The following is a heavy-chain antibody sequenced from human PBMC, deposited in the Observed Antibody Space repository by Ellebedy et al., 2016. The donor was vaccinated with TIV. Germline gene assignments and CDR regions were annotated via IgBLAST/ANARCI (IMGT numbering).Heavy chain of an antibody. CDR3: AKGEDLVLMVYAPLVDY. D-gene: IGHD2-8*01. V-gene: IGHV3-23*01. J-gene: IGHJ4*02. CDR2: ITGSGDMT. CDR1: GFTFTSSA. Sequence: GESLKISCAVSGFTFTSSAMSWVRQAPGKGLEWVSTITGSGDMTFYADSVKGRFTISRDNSKNTLYLQMNSLRAEDTAVYYCAKGEDLVLMVYAPLVDYWGQGTLVTVSS.